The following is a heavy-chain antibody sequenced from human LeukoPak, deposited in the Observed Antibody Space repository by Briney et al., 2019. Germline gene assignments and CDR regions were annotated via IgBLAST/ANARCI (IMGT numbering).Heavy chain of an antibody. V-gene: IGHV3-30*04. CDR2: ISRDGTA. CDR3: ARGNYYDSRGFSVTKH. D-gene: IGHD3-22*01. J-gene: IGHJ4*02. Sequence: GGSLRLACATSGFTFSYYVFHWVRQAPGKGLDWVAAISRDGTAYYADSVKGRFTVSRDTSEDTVFLQMVSLGLEDTAVYYCARGNYYDSRGFSVTKHWGQGTLVTVSS. CDR1: GFTFSYYV.